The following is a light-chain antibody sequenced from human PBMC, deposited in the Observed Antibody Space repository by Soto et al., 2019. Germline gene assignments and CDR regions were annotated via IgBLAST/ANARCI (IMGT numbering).Light chain of an antibody. CDR1: QSISTW. CDR2: DAS. J-gene: IGKJ1*01. CDR3: QQYNSYPWT. Sequence: GDRVTITCRASQSISTWLAWYQQKPGKAPKLLIYDASSLESGVPSRFGGGGSGTEFTLTISSLQPDDFATYYCQQYNSYPWTFGQGTKVDIK. V-gene: IGKV1-5*01.